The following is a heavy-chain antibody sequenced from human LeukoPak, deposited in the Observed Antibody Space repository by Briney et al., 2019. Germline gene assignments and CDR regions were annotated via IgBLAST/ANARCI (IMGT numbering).Heavy chain of an antibody. D-gene: IGHD5-18*01. CDR3: ARKGTAMIDAFDI. J-gene: IGHJ3*02. CDR2: IYYSGST. Sequence: SETLSLTCTVSGGSISSYYWSWSRQPTGKGLEWIGYIYYSGSTNYSPSLKSRVTISVDTSKNQFSLKLSSVTAADTAVYYCARKGTAMIDAFDIWGQGTMVTVSS. V-gene: IGHV4-59*01. CDR1: GGSISSYY.